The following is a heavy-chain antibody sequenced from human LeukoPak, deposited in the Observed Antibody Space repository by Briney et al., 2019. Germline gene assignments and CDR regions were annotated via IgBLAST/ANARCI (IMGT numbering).Heavy chain of an antibody. J-gene: IGHJ4*02. CDR1: GGSIGKYY. Sequence: SETLYLTCNMSGGSIGKYYWSWIRQSPGEGLEWIGNIYCSGSTNYNPSLESRVTISVDTSKNEFSLKMSSVTTADTAVYYCARSDSGGYYNEYWGQGALVTVSA. V-gene: IGHV4-59*01. CDR2: IYCSGST. CDR3: ARSDSGGYYNEY. D-gene: IGHD3-22*01.